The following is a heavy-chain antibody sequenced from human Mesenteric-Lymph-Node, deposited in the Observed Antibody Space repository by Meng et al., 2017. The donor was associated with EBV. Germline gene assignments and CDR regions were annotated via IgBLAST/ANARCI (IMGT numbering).Heavy chain of an antibody. CDR2: IYWDDDE. CDR1: GFSLSTFGVG. J-gene: IGHJ4*02. CDR3: AHRPPFGELLDY. V-gene: IGHV2-5*02. D-gene: IGHD3-10*01. Sequence: QIPLKESGPTLVKPTQTLTLTCTFSGFSLSTFGVGVGWIRQPPGKALEWLAVIYWDDDERYSPSLKSRLTITKDTSKNQVVLKMTDMDPVDTATYYCAHRPPFGELLDYWGQGTLVTVSS.